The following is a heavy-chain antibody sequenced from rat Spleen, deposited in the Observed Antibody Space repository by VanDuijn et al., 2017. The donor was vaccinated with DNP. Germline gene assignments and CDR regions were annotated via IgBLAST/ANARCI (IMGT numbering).Heavy chain of an antibody. CDR1: DFTFNNFY. Sequence: EVQLVESGGGLVQPGRSLKLSCAASDFTFNNFYMAWVRQVPEKGLEWVATISSTGGKTYYSDSVKGRFSISRDNAKTSLYLQMNSLRSDDKATYYCARQNFYDGCYFFDYWGQGVMVTVSS. D-gene: IGHD1-12*02. V-gene: IGHV5-25*01. CDR3: ARQNFYDGCYFFDY. CDR2: ISSTGGKT. J-gene: IGHJ2*01.